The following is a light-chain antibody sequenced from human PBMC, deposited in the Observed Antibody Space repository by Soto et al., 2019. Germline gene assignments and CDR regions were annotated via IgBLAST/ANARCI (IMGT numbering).Light chain of an antibody. Sequence: EIVLTQSGGALSLSPGEIATVSGRANQSVSSSYLAWYQQKRGQAPRLLIYGASSRATGIPARFSGSGSGTDFTLTISGLASEDFAVYSCQQYRGSPWTFGQGTKVDIK. CDR1: QSVSSSY. J-gene: IGKJ1*01. CDR3: QQYRGSPWT. CDR2: GAS. V-gene: IGKV3-20*01.